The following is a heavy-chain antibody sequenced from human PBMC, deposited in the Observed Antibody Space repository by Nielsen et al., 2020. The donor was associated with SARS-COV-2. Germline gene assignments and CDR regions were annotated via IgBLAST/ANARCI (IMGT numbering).Heavy chain of an antibody. CDR1: GGSISSGGYY. CDR2: IYYSGST. D-gene: IGHD4-17*01. V-gene: IGHV4-61*08. J-gene: IGHJ5*01. CDR3: ARSYYGDYVVWFDS. Sequence: SETLSLTCTVSGGSISSGGYYWSWIRQHPGKGLEWIGYIYYSGSTYYNPSLKSRVTMSVDTSKNQFSLKLSSVTAADTAVYYCARSYYGDYVVWFDSWGQGTLVTVSS.